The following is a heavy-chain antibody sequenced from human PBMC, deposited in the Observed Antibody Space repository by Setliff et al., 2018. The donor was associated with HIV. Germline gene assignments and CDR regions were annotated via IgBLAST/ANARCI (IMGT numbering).Heavy chain of an antibody. V-gene: IGHV5-51*01. CDR3: ARLGGSFGIPHFGF. J-gene: IGHJ4*02. CDR1: GYSFTKFW. CDR2: VYPADSNT. D-gene: IGHD3-3*02. Sequence: PGESLKISCQASGYSFTKFWIGWVRQMPGKGLEWMGLVYPADSNTIYSPSFQHQVTISADKSFSTAFLQWSDVKASDSGIYFCARLGGSFGIPHFGFWGQGTPVTVSS.